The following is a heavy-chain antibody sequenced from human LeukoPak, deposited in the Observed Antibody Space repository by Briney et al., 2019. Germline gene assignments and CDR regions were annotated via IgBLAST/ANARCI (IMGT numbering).Heavy chain of an antibody. J-gene: IGHJ4*02. CDR3: AKGFRSGTYPLDY. Sequence: GGSLRPSCAASGFIFTNHAMNWVRQAPGKGLEWVSGISGSGGSTYYAGSVKGRFTISRDNSKNTLYMQMNSLRAEETAVYYCAKGFRSGTYPLDYWGQGTLVTVSS. D-gene: IGHD3-10*01. CDR1: GFIFTNHA. CDR2: ISGSGGST. V-gene: IGHV3-23*01.